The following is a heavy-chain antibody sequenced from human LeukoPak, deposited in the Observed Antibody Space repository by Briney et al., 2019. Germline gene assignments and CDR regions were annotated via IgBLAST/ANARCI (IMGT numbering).Heavy chain of an antibody. J-gene: IGHJ5*02. D-gene: IGHD5-18*01. CDR2: INPNSGGT. CDR1: GYTFTGYY. V-gene: IGHV1-2*02. Sequence: ASVTVACQPSGYTFTGYYMSWVRQAPGQELEWVGWINPNSGGTNYAQKFQGRVTMTRDTSISTAYMELSRLRSDDTAVYYCARDFRAAMVSDWFDPWGQGTPVTVSS. CDR3: ARDFRAAMVSDWFDP.